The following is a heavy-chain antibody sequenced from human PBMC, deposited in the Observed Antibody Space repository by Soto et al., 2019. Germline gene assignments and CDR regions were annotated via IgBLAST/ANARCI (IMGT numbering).Heavy chain of an antibody. CDR1: CGSFSGYY. D-gene: IGHD3-10*01. CDR2: INHSGST. CDR3: ARGGLTTMVRGATYFAY. V-gene: IGHV4-34*01. Sequence: SETLSLTCAVYCGSFSGYYWSWIRQPPGKGLEWIGEINHSGSTNYNPSLKSRVTISVDTSKNQFSLKLSSVTAADTAVYYCARGGLTTMVRGATYFAYWGQGTLVTVSS. J-gene: IGHJ4*02.